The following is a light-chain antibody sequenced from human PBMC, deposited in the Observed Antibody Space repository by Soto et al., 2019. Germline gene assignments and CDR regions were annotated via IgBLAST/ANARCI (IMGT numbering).Light chain of an antibody. J-gene: IGKJ2*01. Sequence: DIQMTQYTSSLSASVGDRVTITCQASQDISNYLNWYQQIPGKAPKRLIYDAYNLDAGVLSRFSGSGSWTDLTFTISSLLAEDIATYYCQQYYSLTMSTFCHGTKLEIK. CDR1: QDISNY. CDR2: DAY. V-gene: IGKV1-33*01. CDR3: QQYYSLTMST.